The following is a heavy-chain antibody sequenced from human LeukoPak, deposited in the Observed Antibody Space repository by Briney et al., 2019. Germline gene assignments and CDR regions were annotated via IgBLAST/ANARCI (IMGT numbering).Heavy chain of an antibody. D-gene: IGHD6-19*01. CDR2: ISSSGSTI. V-gene: IGHV3-48*03. CDR3: AKDLSSGSRRAY. J-gene: IGHJ4*02. CDR1: GFTFSSYE. Sequence: GGSLRLSCAASGFTFSSYEMNWVRQAPGKGLEWVSYISSSGSTIYYADSVKDRFTISRDNSKNTLYLQMNSLRAEDTGVYYCAKDLSSGSRRAYWGQGTLVTVSS.